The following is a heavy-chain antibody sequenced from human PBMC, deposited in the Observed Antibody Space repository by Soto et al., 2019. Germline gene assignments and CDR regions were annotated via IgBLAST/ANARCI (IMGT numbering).Heavy chain of an antibody. CDR2: ISDYNGYT. CDR3: AGKWKGYYGLDY. Sequence: QVQLVQSGAEVKKPGASVKVSCKTSGYSFITYGLSWVRQAPGQGLEWLGGISDYNGYTNNAQKFQRRVTINTYTSTSTVYMEGRRLRFDDAAVYYCAGKWKGYYGLDYWGQGTLVTVSS. J-gene: IGHJ4*02. V-gene: IGHV1-18*01. CDR1: GYSFITYG. D-gene: IGHD2-21*01.